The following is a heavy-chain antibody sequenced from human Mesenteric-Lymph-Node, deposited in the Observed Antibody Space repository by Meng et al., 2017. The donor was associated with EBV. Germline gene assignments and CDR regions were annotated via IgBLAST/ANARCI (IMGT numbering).Heavy chain of an antibody. Sequence: QLQFQQWGAGLLKPSETLSLSGAVYGESFSGFYWSWVRQAPGKGLEWIGEMNNGGTSNYNPSLESRVTISVDPSKNQFSLNLRSVTAADTAVYYCARVKPSIWFGELFYYFDYWGPGILVTVSS. J-gene: IGHJ4*02. CDR3: ARVKPSIWFGELFYYFDY. CDR1: GESFSGFY. CDR2: MNNGGTS. D-gene: IGHD3-10*01. V-gene: IGHV4-34*01.